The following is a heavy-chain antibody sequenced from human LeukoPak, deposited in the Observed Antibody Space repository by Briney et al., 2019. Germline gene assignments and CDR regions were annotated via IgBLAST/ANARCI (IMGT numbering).Heavy chain of an antibody. CDR3: ARTRDSYDSNGYYFDAFDI. J-gene: IGHJ3*02. CDR2: VSDSGTT. D-gene: IGHD3-22*01. CDR1: GGSITSGSYY. V-gene: IGHV4-39*02. Sequence: SETLSLTCTVSGGSITSGSYYWAWIRQPPGKGLEWIATVSDSGTTYYSPSLKSRVIISEDTSKNLFSLKVTSVTAADTAVYYCARTRDSYDSNGYYFDAFDIWGHGTMITVSS.